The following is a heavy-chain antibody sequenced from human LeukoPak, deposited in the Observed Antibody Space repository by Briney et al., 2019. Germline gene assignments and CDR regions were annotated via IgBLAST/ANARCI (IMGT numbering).Heavy chain of an antibody. CDR1: GGSMSSNSYY. J-gene: IGHJ5*02. Sequence: SETLSLTCTVSGGSMSSNSYYWGWIRQPPGKGLEWIGSIYYSGSTYYNPSLKSRVTISVDTSKNQFSLKLSSVTAADTAVYYCARSSGYSSSGGLNWFDTWGQGTLVTVSS. V-gene: IGHV4-39*01. CDR3: ARSSGYSSSGGLNWFDT. CDR2: IYYSGST. D-gene: IGHD6-13*01.